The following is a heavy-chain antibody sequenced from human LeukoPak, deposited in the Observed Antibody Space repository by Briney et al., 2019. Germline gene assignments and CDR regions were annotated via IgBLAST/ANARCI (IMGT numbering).Heavy chain of an antibody. Sequence: GGSLRLSCVTSGFTFTSYDFNWVRQAPGKGLEWVSYISNGGGTIYYADSVKGRFTISRDNAKNSVFLQMNTLRAEDTDVYYCARDSYMFGSDYWGQGTLVTVSS. CDR3: ARDSYMFGSDY. V-gene: IGHV3-48*03. J-gene: IGHJ4*02. CDR1: GFTFTSYD. CDR2: ISNGGGTI. D-gene: IGHD3-10*02.